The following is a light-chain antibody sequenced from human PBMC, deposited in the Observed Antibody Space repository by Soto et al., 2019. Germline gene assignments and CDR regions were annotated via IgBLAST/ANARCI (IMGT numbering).Light chain of an antibody. CDR1: QSVSSN. V-gene: IGKV3-15*01. Sequence: EIVLTQSPATLSVSPGERATLYCRASQSVSSNLAWYQQKPGQAPSLLIYGASTRATGVPARFSGSGSGTEFTLTISSLMSDDSAVYYCQQYNGLPTFGQGTKVDIK. J-gene: IGKJ1*01. CDR3: QQYNGLPT. CDR2: GAS.